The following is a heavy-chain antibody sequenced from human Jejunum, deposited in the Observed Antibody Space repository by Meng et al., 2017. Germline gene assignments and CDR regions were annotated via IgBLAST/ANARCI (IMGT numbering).Heavy chain of an antibody. J-gene: IGHJ4*02. CDR2: INPDSGDT. CDR1: GYTVTGYY. V-gene: IGHV1-2*02. D-gene: IGHD3-22*01. CDR3: ARWGYYSDGSGPVYYFDY. Sequence: ASVKVSCKASGYTVTGYYIHWVRQAPGQGLEWMGWINPDSGDTNFAQKFQGRLTMTRDTSVSTAYMELSGLTSDDSAVYYCARWGYYSDGSGPVYYFDYWGQGTLVTVSS.